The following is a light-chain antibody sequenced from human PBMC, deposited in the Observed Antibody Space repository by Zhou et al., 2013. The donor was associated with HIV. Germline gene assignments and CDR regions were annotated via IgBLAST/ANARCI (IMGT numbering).Light chain of an antibody. CDR3: QNYNDYVWT. Sequence: DIQMTQSPSTLSASVGDRVTITCRASQGIGTWLAWYQHKAGKAPKLLIYKASSLQSGVPPRFSGSGSGTEFTLTISSLQPDDFATFYCQNYNDYVWTFGQGTKVEI. CDR2: KAS. CDR1: QGIGTW. J-gene: IGKJ1*01. V-gene: IGKV1-5*03.